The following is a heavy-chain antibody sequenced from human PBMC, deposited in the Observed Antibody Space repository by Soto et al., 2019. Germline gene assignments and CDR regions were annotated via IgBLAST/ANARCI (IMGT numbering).Heavy chain of an antibody. Sequence: GESLKISCKGSGYSFTSYWISWVRQMPGKGLEWMGRIDPSDSYTNYSPSFQGHVTISADKSISTAYLQWSSLKASDTAMYYWARQRERGHYYYFGMDVWGQGTRVTVAS. D-gene: IGHD3-10*01. CDR3: ARQRERGHYYYFGMDV. J-gene: IGHJ6*02. CDR1: GYSFTSYW. CDR2: IDPSDSYT. V-gene: IGHV5-10-1*01.